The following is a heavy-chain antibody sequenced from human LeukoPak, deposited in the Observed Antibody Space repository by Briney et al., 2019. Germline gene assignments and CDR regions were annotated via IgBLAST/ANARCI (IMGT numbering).Heavy chain of an antibody. D-gene: IGHD3-3*01. CDR2: IWSDGSHK. V-gene: IGHV3-33*06. CDR3: AKDSNEFGDSQLDF. J-gene: IGHJ4*02. CDR1: GFTFSDFG. Sequence: PGGSLTVSCAASGFTFSDFGVHWVRQAPGKGLEWVAVIWSDGSHKYYDDSVKGRFNISRDNSKSNLYLQMNDLRAGDTAVYYCAKDSNEFGDSQLDFWGQGTLVTVSS.